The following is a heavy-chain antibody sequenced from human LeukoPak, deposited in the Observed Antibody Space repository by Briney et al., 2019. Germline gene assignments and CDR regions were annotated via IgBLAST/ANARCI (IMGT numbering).Heavy chain of an antibody. CDR3: ARVDGYSILHDY. CDR1: GFTFSTYS. D-gene: IGHD5-24*01. CDR2: ISRSSDSI. Sequence: GGSLGLSCAASGFTFSTYSMNWVRQAPGKGPEWVSSISRSSDSIYYADSVKGRFTISRDNAKNSLYLQVNSLRAEDTAVYYCARVDGYSILHDYWGQGTLVTVSS. V-gene: IGHV3-21*01. J-gene: IGHJ4*02.